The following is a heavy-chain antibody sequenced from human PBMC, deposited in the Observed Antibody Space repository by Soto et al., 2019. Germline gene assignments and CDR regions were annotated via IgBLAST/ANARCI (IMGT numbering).Heavy chain of an antibody. V-gene: IGHV4-39*01. D-gene: IGHD2-21*02. CDR2: IYYSGVT. CDR3: ARQEGYTAGCQGY. Sequence: QLQLQESGPGLVKPSETLSLTCTVSDNSISSSRYYWGWIRQPPGEGLEWIGSIYYSGVTNYNPSLKSRLTLSLDTSKSQFSLKLSSVSAADTAVYYCARQEGYTAGCQGYWGPGTLVTVAS. J-gene: IGHJ4*02. CDR1: DNSISSSRYY.